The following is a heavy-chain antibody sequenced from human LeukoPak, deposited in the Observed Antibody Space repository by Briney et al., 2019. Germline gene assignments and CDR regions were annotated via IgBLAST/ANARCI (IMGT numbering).Heavy chain of an antibody. D-gene: IGHD2-21*01. V-gene: IGHV4-59*12. J-gene: IGHJ4*02. CDR2: IYYSGST. CDR3: ARAGAIRKLDY. Sequence: SETLSLTCTVSGGSISSYYWSWIRQPPGKGLEWIGYIYYSGSTNYNPSLKSRVTISVDTSKNQFSLKLSSVTAADTAVYYCARAGAIRKLDYWGQGTLVTVSS. CDR1: GGSISSYY.